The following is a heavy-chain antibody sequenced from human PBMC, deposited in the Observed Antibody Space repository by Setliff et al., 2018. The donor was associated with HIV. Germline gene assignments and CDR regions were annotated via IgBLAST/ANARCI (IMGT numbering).Heavy chain of an antibody. CDR1: GLSLSTDY. CDR2: ISYRGTN. V-gene: IGHV4-59*08. J-gene: IGHJ3*02. D-gene: IGHD3-22*01. Sequence: SETLSLTCAVSGLSLSTDYWNWMRQSPGEGLEWIGYISYRGTNNYNPFLTSRVTMSIDKSKNEFYLNMKSVTAADTATYYCARQSSQTVSSGWFANGAFDIWGHGILVTVSS. CDR3: ARQSSQTVSSGWFANGAFDI.